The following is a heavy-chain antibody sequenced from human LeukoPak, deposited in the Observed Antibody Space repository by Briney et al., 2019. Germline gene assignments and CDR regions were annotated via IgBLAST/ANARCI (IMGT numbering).Heavy chain of an antibody. CDR3: ARDHYGVQYYY. CDR1: GFTFIDHY. J-gene: IGHJ4*02. CDR2: TTNKANSYTT. Sequence: GGSLRLSCEASGFTFIDHYMDSVRQAPGKGLEWVGRTTNKANSYTTEYAASVKGRFTISRDDSKNSLYLQMNSLKTEDTAVYYCARDHYGVQYYYWGQGTLVTVSS. D-gene: IGHD4-17*01. V-gene: IGHV3-72*01.